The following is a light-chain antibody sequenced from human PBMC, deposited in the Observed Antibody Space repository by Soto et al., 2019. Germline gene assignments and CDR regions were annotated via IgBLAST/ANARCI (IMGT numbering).Light chain of an antibody. J-gene: IGLJ3*02. CDR2: SND. Sequence: QSVLTQPPSASGPPGQRVTISCSGSGSTIGSNTVDWYQQLPGTAPKLLIYSNDQRPLGVPDRFSVSRSGTSVSLAISGLQPNDEGIYYCAVWGSNLNGPGVFGGGTQLTVL. CDR3: AVWGSNLNGPGV. CDR1: GSTIGSNT. V-gene: IGLV1-44*01.